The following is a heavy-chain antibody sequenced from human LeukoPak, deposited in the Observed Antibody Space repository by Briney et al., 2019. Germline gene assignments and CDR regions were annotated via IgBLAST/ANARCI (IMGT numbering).Heavy chain of an antibody. Sequence: GGPLRLSCGASGFTFSAYAMTWVRQAPGKGLEWVSTVGSDNKPHYSESVKGRFAISRDNSKSMLFLQLNSLRAEDTALYYCARDLHYYLAMDVWGQGTTVTVSS. J-gene: IGHJ6*02. V-gene: IGHV3-23*01. CDR3: ARDLHYYLAMDV. CDR1: GFTFSAYA. CDR2: VGSDNKP.